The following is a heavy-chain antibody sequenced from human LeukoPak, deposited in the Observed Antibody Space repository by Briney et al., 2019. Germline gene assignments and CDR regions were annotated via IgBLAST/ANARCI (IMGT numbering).Heavy chain of an antibody. V-gene: IGHV3-7*01. CDR1: GFTFSSSW. J-gene: IGHJ5*02. CDR3: ASSGWYSTPNWFDP. D-gene: IGHD6-19*01. CDR2: IKEDGSEK. Sequence: GGSLRLSCAASGFTFSSSWMSWVRQAPGKGLEWVANIKEDGSEKYYVDSVKGRFTISRDNAKNSLYLQMNSLRAEDTAMYYCASSGWYSTPNWFDPWGQGTLVIVSS.